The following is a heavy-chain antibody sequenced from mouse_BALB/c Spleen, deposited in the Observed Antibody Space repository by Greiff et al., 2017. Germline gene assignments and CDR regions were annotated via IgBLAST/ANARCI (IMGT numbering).Heavy chain of an antibody. V-gene: IGHV5-4*02. CDR1: GFTFSDYY. Sequence: EVKLMESGGGLVKPGGSLKLSCAASGFTFSDYYMYWVRQTPEKRLEWVATISDGGSYTYYPDSVKGRFTISRDNAKNNLYLQMSSLKSEDTAMYYCARGRGYDTWFAYWGQGTLVTVSA. D-gene: IGHD2-2*01. J-gene: IGHJ3*01. CDR3: ARGRGYDTWFAY. CDR2: ISDGGSYT.